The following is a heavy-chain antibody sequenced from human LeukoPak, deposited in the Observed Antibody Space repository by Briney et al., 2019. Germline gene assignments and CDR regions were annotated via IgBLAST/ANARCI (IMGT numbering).Heavy chain of an antibody. J-gene: IGHJ5*02. CDR2: ISFSCGIT. Sequence: PGGSLRLSCAASGFTFSNYAMSRVRQAPGKGLEWVAAISFSCGITYYAHPVEGRFTISRDHSENKLYLQLNSLRAEDTAVYYCAKFPYDYGSGRVMGEFDPWGQGTLDTVSS. D-gene: IGHD3-10*01. V-gene: IGHV3-23*01. CDR1: GFTFSNYA. CDR3: AKFPYDYGSGRVMGEFDP.